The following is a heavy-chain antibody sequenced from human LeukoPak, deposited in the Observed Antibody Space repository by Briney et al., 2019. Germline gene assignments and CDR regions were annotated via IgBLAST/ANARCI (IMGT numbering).Heavy chain of an antibody. J-gene: IGHJ4*02. V-gene: IGHV3-30*18. D-gene: IGHD3-10*01. CDR2: ISYDGSNK. CDR3: AKDSPLLYV. CDR1: GFTFSSYG. Sequence: GRSLRLSCAASGFTFSSYGMHWVRQAPGKGLEWVAVISYDGSNKYYADSVKGRFTIPRDNSKNTLYLQMNSLRAEDTAVYYCAKDSPLLYVWGQGTLVTVSS.